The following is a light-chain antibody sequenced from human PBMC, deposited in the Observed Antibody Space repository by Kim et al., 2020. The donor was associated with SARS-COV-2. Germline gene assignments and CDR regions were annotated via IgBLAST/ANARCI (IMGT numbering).Light chain of an antibody. Sequence: VALGQTVRITCRGDSLRSYYATWYQQKPGQAPVLVIYGKNNRPSGIPDRFSGSSSGNTASLTITGAQAEDEADYYWKSRGTSGNVVFGGGTQLTVL. CDR1: SLRSYY. V-gene: IGLV3-19*01. J-gene: IGLJ2*01. CDR3: KSRGTSGNVV. CDR2: GKN.